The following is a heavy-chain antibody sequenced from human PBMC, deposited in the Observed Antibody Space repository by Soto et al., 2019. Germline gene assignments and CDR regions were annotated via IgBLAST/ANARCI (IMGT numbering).Heavy chain of an antibody. V-gene: IGHV1-18*01. CDR1: GYTFTSYG. CDR3: AREFMGTNDFDY. D-gene: IGHD2-8*01. CDR2: ISAYNGNT. J-gene: IGHJ4*02. Sequence: ASVKVSCKASGYTFTSYGISWVRQAPGQGLEWMGWISAYNGNTNYAQKLQGRDTMTTDTSTSTAYMELRSLRSDDTAVYYCAREFMGTNDFDYWGQGTLVTVSS.